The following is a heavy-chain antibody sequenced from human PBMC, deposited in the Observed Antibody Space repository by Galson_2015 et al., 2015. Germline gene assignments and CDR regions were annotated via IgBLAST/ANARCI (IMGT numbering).Heavy chain of an antibody. J-gene: IGHJ3*01. CDR1: GFTVSSNS. Sequence: LRLSCASSGFTVSSNSMSWVRQAPGKGLEWLSVINSDGSTYYADSVKGRFTISRDNSKNTLYLQMNSLRAEDTAMYYCARDYGGGWGQGTMVTVSS. CDR3: ARDYGGG. CDR2: INSDGST. V-gene: IGHV3-53*01. D-gene: IGHD3-16*01.